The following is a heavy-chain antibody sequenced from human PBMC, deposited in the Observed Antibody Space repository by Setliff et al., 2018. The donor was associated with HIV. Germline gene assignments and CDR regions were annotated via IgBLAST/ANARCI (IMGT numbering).Heavy chain of an antibody. J-gene: IGHJ4*02. CDR2: INHSGNT. Sequence: SETLSLACAVYGGSFMGYYWNWIRQPPGKGLEWIGEINHSGNTNSNPSLKSRVTISVDPSKSQFSLKLSSVTASDTAVFYCARQGDPVYGGSSGVFDCWGQGTLVTVSS. CDR3: ARQGDPVYGGSSGVFDC. CDR1: GGSFMGYY. D-gene: IGHD2-15*01. V-gene: IGHV4-34*01.